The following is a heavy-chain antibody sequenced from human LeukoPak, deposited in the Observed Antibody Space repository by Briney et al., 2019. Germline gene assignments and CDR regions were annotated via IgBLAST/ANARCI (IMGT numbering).Heavy chain of an antibody. CDR2: ISGSGGST. V-gene: IGHV3-23*01. Sequence: PGGSLRLSCAGSGFTFSSYAMSWVRQAPGKGLEWVSAISGSGGSTYYADSVKGRLTISRDNSKNTLYLQMNSLRAEDTAVYYCAKDIYDSSGFDYWGQGTLVTVSS. CDR1: GFTFSSYA. J-gene: IGHJ4*02. D-gene: IGHD3-22*01. CDR3: AKDIYDSSGFDY.